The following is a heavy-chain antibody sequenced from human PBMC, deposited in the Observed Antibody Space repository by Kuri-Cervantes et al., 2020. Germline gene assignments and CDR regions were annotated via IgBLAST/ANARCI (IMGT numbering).Heavy chain of an antibody. CDR1: GFTFSDYY. CDR2: ISSSGSTI. D-gene: IGHD4-11*01. V-gene: IGHV3-11*04. J-gene: IGHJ4*02. Sequence: GESLKISCAASGFTFSDYYMSWIRQAPGQGLEWVSYISSSGSTIYYADSVKGRFTISRDNAKNSLYLQMNTLRAEDTAVYYCARGLVSNGVYLDYWGQGTLVTVSS. CDR3: ARGLVSNGVYLDY.